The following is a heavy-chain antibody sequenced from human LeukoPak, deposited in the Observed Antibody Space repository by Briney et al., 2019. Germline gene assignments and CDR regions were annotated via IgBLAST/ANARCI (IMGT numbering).Heavy chain of an antibody. CDR2: IYYSGST. V-gene: IGHV4-59*01. CDR1: GGSISSYY. D-gene: IGHD5-18*01. Sequence: TSETLSLTCTVSGGSISSYYWSWIRQPPGKGLEWIGYIYYSGSTNYNPSLKSRVTISVDTSKNQFSLKLSSVTAADTAVYYCARGRYSYGGAVGDYFDYWGQGTLVTVSS. CDR3: ARGRYSYGGAVGDYFDY. J-gene: IGHJ4*02.